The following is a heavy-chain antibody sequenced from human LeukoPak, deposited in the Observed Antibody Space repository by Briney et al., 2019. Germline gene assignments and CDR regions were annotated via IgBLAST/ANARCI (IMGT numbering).Heavy chain of an antibody. CDR2: INWNGGST. CDR3: GRFFYYLGSGSQSSAFDI. Sequence: GGSLRLSCAASGFTFDDYGMSWVRQAPGKGLEWVSGINWNGGSTGYADSVKGRFTISRDNAKNSLYLQMNSLRAEDTALYHFGRFFYYLGSGSQSSAFDIWGQGKWSPSL. CDR1: GFTFDDYG. J-gene: IGHJ3*02. D-gene: IGHD3-10*01. V-gene: IGHV3-20*01.